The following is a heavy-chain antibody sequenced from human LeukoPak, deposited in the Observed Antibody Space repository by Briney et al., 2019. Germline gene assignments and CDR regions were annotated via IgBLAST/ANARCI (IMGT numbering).Heavy chain of an antibody. CDR2: IYHSGST. D-gene: IGHD1-26*01. CDR3: ARLSGSSSEGSVDY. J-gene: IGHJ4*02. CDR1: GGSISSGGYS. V-gene: IGHV4-30-2*03. Sequence: SSQTLSLTCAVSGGSISSGGYSWSWIRQPPGKGLEWIGYIYHSGSTYYNPSLKSRVTISVDTSKNQFSLKLSSVTAADTAVYYCARLSGSSSEGSVDYWGQGTLVTVSS.